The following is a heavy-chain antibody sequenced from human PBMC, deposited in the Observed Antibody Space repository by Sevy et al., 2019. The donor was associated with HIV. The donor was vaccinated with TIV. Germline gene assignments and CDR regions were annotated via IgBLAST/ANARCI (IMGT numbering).Heavy chain of an antibody. CDR3: ARDGPEVEMATITRYSPYGMDV. Sequence: GGSLRLSCAASGFTFSSYAMHWARQAPGKGLEWVAVISYDGSNKYYANSVKGRFTISRDNSKNTLYLQMNSLRAEDTAVYYCARDGPEVEMATITRYSPYGMDVWGQGTTVTVSS. CDR1: GFTFSSYA. CDR2: ISYDGSNK. V-gene: IGHV3-30-3*01. D-gene: IGHD5-12*01. J-gene: IGHJ6*02.